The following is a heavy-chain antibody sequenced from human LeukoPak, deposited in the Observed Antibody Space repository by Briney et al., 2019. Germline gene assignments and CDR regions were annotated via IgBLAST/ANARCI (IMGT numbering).Heavy chain of an antibody. CDR3: ARGRSITILRGVAISDGFDM. D-gene: IGHD3-10*01. V-gene: IGHV4-39*01. J-gene: IGHJ3*02. CDR2: IYYSGSI. CDR1: GGSISSSSYY. Sequence: SETLSLTCTVSGGSISSSSYYWGWIRQPPGKGLEWIGSIYYSGSIYYNPSLKSRVTMSVDTSKNQFSLKLSSVTAADTAVYYCARGRSITILRGVAISDGFDMWGQGTMVIVSS.